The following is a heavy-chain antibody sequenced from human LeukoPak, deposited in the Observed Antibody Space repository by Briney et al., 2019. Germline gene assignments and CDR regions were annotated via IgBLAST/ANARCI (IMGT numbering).Heavy chain of an antibody. V-gene: IGHV4-59*01. CDR3: TRDGVSWILDY. CDR1: GDSISPYY. J-gene: IGHJ4*02. D-gene: IGHD3-16*01. CDR2: VYYRGNT. Sequence: SETLSLTCSVSGDSISPYYWSWIRQPPGKGLEWIGFVYYRGNTNYNPSLKSRVTISVDTSKNQFSLKLNSVTAADTAVYYCTRDGVSWILDYRGQGTLVTVSS.